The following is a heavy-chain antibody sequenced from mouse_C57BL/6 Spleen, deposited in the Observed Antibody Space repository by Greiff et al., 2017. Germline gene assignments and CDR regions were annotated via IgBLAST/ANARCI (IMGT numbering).Heavy chain of an antibody. Sequence: QVQLQQSGAELVKPGASVKMSCKASGYTFTSYWITWVKQRPGQGLEWIGDIYPGSGSTNYNEKFKSKATLTVDTSSSTAYMQLSSLTSEDSAVYYCASEGFSIGYPGYWGQGTTLTVSS. CDR3: ASEGFSIGYPGY. V-gene: IGHV1-55*01. J-gene: IGHJ2*01. CDR2: IYPGSGST. D-gene: IGHD2-2*01. CDR1: GYTFTSYW.